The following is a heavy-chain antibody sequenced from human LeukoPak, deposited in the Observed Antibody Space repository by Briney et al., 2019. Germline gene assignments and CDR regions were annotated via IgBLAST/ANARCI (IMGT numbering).Heavy chain of an antibody. V-gene: IGHV3-30-3*01. D-gene: IGHD4-11*01. CDR1: GFTFSSYA. J-gene: IGHJ4*02. Sequence: GRSLRLSCAASGFTFSSYAMHWVRHAPGKGLEWVAVISYDGSNKYYADSVKGRFTISRDNSKNTLYLQMNSLRAEDTAVYYCARDWSNYVLDYWGQGTLVTVSS. CDR3: ARDWSNYVLDY. CDR2: ISYDGSNK.